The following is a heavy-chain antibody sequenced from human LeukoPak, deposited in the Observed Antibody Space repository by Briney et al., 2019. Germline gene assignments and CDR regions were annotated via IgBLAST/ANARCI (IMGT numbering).Heavy chain of an antibody. V-gene: IGHV3-23*01. CDR1: GFTFSSYS. CDR2: IGSSGGTT. Sequence: PGGSLRLSCAASGFTFSSYSMNWVRQAPGKGLEWVSTIGSSGGTTKYADSVKGRFTISRDNSRNTLYLQMNSLRAEDTAVYYCAKDQDYYDSGGIDYWGQGTLDTVSS. CDR3: AKDQDYYDSGGIDY. D-gene: IGHD3-10*01. J-gene: IGHJ4*02.